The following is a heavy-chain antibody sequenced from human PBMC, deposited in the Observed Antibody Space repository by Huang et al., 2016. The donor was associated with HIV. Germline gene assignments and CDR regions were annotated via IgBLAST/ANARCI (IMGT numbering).Heavy chain of an antibody. CDR2: ISVYNGNT. D-gene: IGHD5-18*01. CDR3: ARGGGIQLWLLGYYYMDV. J-gene: IGHJ6*03. V-gene: IGHV1-18*01. Sequence: QVQLVQSGAEVKKPGASVKVSCKASGYTFSSFGISWVRQAPGHGLEWVGWISVYNGNTKFAQKFQGRLTMTTDTSTSTADMERRSLRSDDTAVYYCARGGGIQLWLLGYYYMDVWGNGTTVTVSS. CDR1: GYTFSSFG.